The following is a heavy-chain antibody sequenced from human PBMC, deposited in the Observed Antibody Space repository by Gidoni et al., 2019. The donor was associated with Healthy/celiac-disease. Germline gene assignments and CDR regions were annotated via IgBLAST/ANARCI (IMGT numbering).Heavy chain of an antibody. V-gene: IGHV3-21*01. CDR3: ARRGVIAAAGGTDV. Sequence: EVQLVESGGGLVKPGGSLRLSCAASGFTFSSYSMNWVRQAPGKGLEGVSSISSSSSYIYYADSVKGRFTISRDNAKNSLYLQMNSLRAEDTAVYYCARRGVIAAAGGTDVWGKGTTVTVSS. D-gene: IGHD6-13*01. CDR2: ISSSSSYI. CDR1: GFTFSSYS. J-gene: IGHJ6*04.